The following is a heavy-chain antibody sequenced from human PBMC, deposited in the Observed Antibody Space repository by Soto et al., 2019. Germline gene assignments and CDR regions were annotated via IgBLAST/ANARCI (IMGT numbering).Heavy chain of an antibody. CDR3: ARASYCTNGVGHRAFGY. D-gene: IGHD2-8*01. CDR2: IYTSGST. V-gene: IGHV4-4*07. J-gene: IGHJ4*02. CDR1: GGSISSYY. Sequence: SETLSLTCPVSGGSISSYYWSWIRQPAGKGLEWIGRIYTSGSTNYNPSLKSRVTMSVDTSTNQFSLKLSSVTAADTAVYFCARASYCTNGVGHRAFGYWGQGTLVSV.